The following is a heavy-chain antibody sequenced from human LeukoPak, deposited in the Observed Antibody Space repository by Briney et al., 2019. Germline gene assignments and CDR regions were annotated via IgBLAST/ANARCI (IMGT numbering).Heavy chain of an antibody. D-gene: IGHD6-6*01. J-gene: IGHJ4*02. CDR1: GFTFSSYG. CDR3: AKDRAGSSLSLGY. Sequence: GGSLRLSCAASGFTFSSYGMHWVRQAPGKGLEWVAFIRYDGSNKYYADSVKGRFTISRDNSKNTLYLQMNSLRAEDTAVYYCAKDRAGSSLSLGYWGQGTLVTVSS. V-gene: IGHV3-30*02. CDR2: IRYDGSNK.